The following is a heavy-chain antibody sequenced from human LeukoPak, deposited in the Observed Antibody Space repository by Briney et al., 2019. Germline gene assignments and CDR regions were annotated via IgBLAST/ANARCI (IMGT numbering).Heavy chain of an antibody. CDR1: GYSFTSYW. CDR2: IYPGGSDT. D-gene: IGHD6-19*01. V-gene: IGHV5-51*01. CDR3: ARRGSGWYWDY. J-gene: IGHJ4*02. Sequence: GESLKISCKGSGYSFTSYWIGWVRQMPGEGLELLGIIYPGGSDTRYSPSLQGQVTISADKSISTACLQWSSLRASDPAMYYCARRGSGWYWDYWGQGTLVTVSS.